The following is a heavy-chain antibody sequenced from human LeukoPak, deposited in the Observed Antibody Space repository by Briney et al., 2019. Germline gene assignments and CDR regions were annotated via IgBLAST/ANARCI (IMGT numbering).Heavy chain of an antibody. V-gene: IGHV4-61*02. CDR3: ARGDYYDSSGYPNWFDP. Sequence: PSQTLSLTCTVSGGSISSGSYYWSWIRQPAGTGLEWIGRIYTSGSTNYNPSLKSRVTISVDTSKNQFSLKLSSVTAADTAVYYCARGDYYDSSGYPNWFDPWGQGTLVTVSS. J-gene: IGHJ5*02. CDR2: IYTSGST. D-gene: IGHD3-22*01. CDR1: GGSISSGSYY.